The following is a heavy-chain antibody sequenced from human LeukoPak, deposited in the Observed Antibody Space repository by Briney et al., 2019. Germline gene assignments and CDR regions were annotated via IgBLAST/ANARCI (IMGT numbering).Heavy chain of an antibody. Sequence: ASVKVSCKTSGYTLTGYYLHWVRQAPGQGLEWMGWISAYNGNTNYAQKLQGRVTMTTDTSTSTAYMELRSLRSDDTAVYYCARDRFPRYYYDSSGYGKFDYWGQGTLVTVSS. CDR1: GYTLTGYY. V-gene: IGHV1-18*04. CDR3: ARDRFPRYYYDSSGYGKFDY. D-gene: IGHD3-22*01. J-gene: IGHJ4*02. CDR2: ISAYNGNT.